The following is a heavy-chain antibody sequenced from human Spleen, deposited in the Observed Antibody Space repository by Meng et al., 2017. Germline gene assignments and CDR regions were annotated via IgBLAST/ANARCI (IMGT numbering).Heavy chain of an antibody. CDR2: TYYRSKWYN. CDR3: ARDPVYLGAIDY. V-gene: IGHV6-1*01. CDR1: GDSVSSNSAA. D-gene: IGHD1-26*01. Sequence: QPSAPRLGNPPQTPPLTCAISGDSVSSNSAAWNWIRQSPSRGLEWLGRTYYRSKWYNDYAVSVRSRITINPDTSKNQFSLQLNSVTPEDTAVYYCARDPVYLGAIDYWGQGTLVTVSS. J-gene: IGHJ4*02.